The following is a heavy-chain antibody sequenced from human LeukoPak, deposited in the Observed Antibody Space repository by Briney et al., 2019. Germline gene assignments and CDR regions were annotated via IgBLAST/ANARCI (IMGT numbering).Heavy chain of an antibody. CDR2: IATDGRDK. D-gene: IGHD6-13*01. Sequence: GRSLRLSCAASGFAFNNYGMHWVRQAPGKGLEWVAVIATDGRDKKYADSVKGRFTISRDNSKNTLYLEMNSLRPEDTAVYHCAKDSKVAAAGYFFDYWGQGTLVTVSS. CDR3: AKDSKVAAAGYFFDY. V-gene: IGHV3-30*18. J-gene: IGHJ4*02. CDR1: GFAFNNYG.